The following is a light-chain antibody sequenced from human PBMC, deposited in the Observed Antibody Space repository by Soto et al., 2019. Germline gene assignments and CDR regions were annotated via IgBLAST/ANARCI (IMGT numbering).Light chain of an antibody. CDR3: SSYAGSNTMI. CDR2: EVS. J-gene: IGLJ2*01. V-gene: IGLV2-8*01. Sequence: QSALTQPPSTSGSPGQSATISCTGTSSDIGGYNYVSWYQQHPGKAPKLLISEVSQRPSGVPDRFSGSKSGNTASLTVSGLQAEDEADYYCSSYAGSNTMIFGGGTKLTVL. CDR1: SSDIGGYNY.